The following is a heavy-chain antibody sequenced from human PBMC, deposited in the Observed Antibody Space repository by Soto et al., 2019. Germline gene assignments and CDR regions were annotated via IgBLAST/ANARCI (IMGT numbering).Heavy chain of an antibody. Sequence: QVTLKESGPVLVKPTETLTLTCTVSGFSLSNARMGVSWIRQPPGKALEWLAHIFSNDETAYSTSLKTRLTISKDTSKSPVVLTMANMDPVDTATYYCARTVARMDLDYWGQGTLVTVSS. CDR1: GFSLSNARMG. V-gene: IGHV2-26*01. CDR2: IFSNDET. J-gene: IGHJ4*02. D-gene: IGHD2-21*01. CDR3: ARTVARMDLDY.